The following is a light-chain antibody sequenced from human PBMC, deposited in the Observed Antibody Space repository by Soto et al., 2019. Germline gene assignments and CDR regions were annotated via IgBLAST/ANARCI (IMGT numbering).Light chain of an antibody. CDR2: LNSDGSH. CDR3: QTWGTGGDWV. CDR1: SGHSSYA. Sequence: QLVLTQSPSASASLGASVKLTCTLSSGHSSYAIAWHQQQPEKGPRYLMKLNSDGSHSKGDGIPDRFSGSSSGAERYLTISSLQSEDEADYYFQTWGTGGDWVFGGGTKLTVL. J-gene: IGLJ3*02. V-gene: IGLV4-69*01.